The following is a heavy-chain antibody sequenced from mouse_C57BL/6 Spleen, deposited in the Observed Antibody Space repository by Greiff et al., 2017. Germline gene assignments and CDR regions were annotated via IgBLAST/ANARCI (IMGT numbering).Heavy chain of an antibody. CDR1: GYTFTSYW. CDR3: ARLGFYCSSYYYAMDY. V-gene: IGHV1-55*01. Sequence: QVQLQQPGAELVTPGASVKMSCKASGYTFTSYWITWVKQRPGQGLEWIGDIYPGSGSTNYNEKFKSKATLTVDKSSRTAYMQLSRLTSEDSAVYYCARLGFYCSSYYYAMDYWGQGTSLTVAS. D-gene: IGHD1-1*01. CDR2: IYPGSGST. J-gene: IGHJ4*01.